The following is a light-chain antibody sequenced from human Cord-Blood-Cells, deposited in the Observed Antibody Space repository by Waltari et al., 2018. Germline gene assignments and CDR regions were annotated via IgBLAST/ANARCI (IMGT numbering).Light chain of an antibody. V-gene: IGLV2-14*01. CDR3: SSYTSSSTWV. CDR2: DVS. Sequence: SALTQPASVSGSPGQSITISCPGTSSDVGRSNYVSWYQQHPGKAPKLMIYDVSKRPSGVSNRFSGSKSGNTASLTISGLQAEDEADYYCSSYTSSSTWVFGGGTKLTVL. J-gene: IGLJ3*02. CDR1: SSDVGRSNY.